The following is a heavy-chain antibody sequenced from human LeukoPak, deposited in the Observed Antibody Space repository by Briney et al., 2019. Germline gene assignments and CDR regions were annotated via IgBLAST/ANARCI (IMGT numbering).Heavy chain of an antibody. V-gene: IGHV3-23*01. CDR2: ISGSGGST. CDR1: GFTFSSYA. D-gene: IGHD5-24*01. CDR3: ATGGEMATTSYFI. J-gene: IGHJ4*02. Sequence: PGGSLRLSCAASGFTFSSYAMSWVRQAPGKGLEWVSAISGSGGSTYYADSVKGRFTISRDNSKNALYLQMNSLRAEDTAVYYCATGGEMATTSYFIWGQGTLVTVSS.